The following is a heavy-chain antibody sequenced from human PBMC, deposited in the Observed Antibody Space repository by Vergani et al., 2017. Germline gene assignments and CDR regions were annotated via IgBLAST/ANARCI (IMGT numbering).Heavy chain of an antibody. V-gene: IGHV1-69*04. CDR2: IIPILGIA. D-gene: IGHD4-17*01. J-gene: IGHJ4*02. CDR1: GGTFSSYA. Sequence: QVQLVQSGAEVKKPGASVKVSCKASGGTFSSYAISWVRQAPGQGLEWMGRIIPILGIANYAQKFQGRVTITADKSTSTAYMELSSLRSEDTAVYYCARGWDDYGDYAEGYFDYWGQGTLVTVSS. CDR3: ARGWDDYGDYAEGYFDY.